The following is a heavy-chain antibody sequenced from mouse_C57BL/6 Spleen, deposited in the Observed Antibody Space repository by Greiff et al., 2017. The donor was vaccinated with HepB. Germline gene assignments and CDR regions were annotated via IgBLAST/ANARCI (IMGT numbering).Heavy chain of an antibody. Sequence: QVQLKESGPELVKPGASVKISCKASGYAFSSSWMNWVKQRPGKGLEWIGRIYPGDGDTNYNGKFKGKATLTADKSSSTAYMQLSSLTSEDSAVYFCARNYGSSGYAMDYWGQGTSVTVSS. V-gene: IGHV1-82*01. D-gene: IGHD1-1*01. CDR1: GYAFSSSW. CDR2: IYPGDGDT. J-gene: IGHJ4*01. CDR3: ARNYGSSGYAMDY.